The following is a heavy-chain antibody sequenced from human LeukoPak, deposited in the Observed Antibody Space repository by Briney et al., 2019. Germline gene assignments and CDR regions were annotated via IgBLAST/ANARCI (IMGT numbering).Heavy chain of an antibody. V-gene: IGHV3-21*01. CDR1: GFTYSSYS. Sequence: GGSLRLSCAASGFTYSSYSMNWVRQAPGKGLEWVSSISSSSSYIYYADSVKGRFTISRDNAKNSLYLQMNSLRAEDTAVYYCARDWEAYGYYYMDVWGKGTTVTVS. D-gene: IGHD1-26*01. J-gene: IGHJ6*03. CDR3: ARDWEAYGYYYMDV. CDR2: ISSSSSYI.